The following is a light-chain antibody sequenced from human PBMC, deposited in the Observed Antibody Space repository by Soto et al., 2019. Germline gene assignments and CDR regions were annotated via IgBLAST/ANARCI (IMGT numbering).Light chain of an antibody. J-gene: IGLJ3*02. CDR2: EAT. CDR1: SSDVGSYNL. Sequence: QSVLTQPASVSGSPEQSITISCTGTSSDVGSYNLVSWYQQHPGKAPKVMIYEATKRPSGVSNRFSGSKSGNTASLTISGLQAEDEANYYCCAYAGSSTVVFGGGTKVTVL. CDR3: CAYAGSSTVV. V-gene: IGLV2-23*01.